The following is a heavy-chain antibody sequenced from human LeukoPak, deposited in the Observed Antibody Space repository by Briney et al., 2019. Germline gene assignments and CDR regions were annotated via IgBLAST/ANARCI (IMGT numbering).Heavy chain of an antibody. D-gene: IGHD4-11*01. J-gene: IGHJ4*02. V-gene: IGHV4-4*07. Sequence: SETLSLTCTVSGGSISSYYWSWIRQPAGKGLEWIGRIYTSGSTSYNPSLKSRVTMSVDTSKNQFSLKLSSVTAADTAVYYCARSSGLWMTTDDPFDYWGQGTLVTVSS. CDR1: GGSISSYY. CDR3: ARSSGLWMTTDDPFDY. CDR2: IYTSGST.